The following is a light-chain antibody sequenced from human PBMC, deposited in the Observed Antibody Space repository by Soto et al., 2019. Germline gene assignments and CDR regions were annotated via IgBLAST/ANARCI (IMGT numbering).Light chain of an antibody. Sequence: DIHMTQAPSTLSGSVGDRVSVTCRASQTISSWLAWYQQKPGKAPKLLIYKASTLKSGVPSRFSGSGSGIEFTLTISSLQPDDFATYYCQHYNSYSEAFGQGTKVDI. CDR2: KAS. V-gene: IGKV1-5*03. CDR1: QTISSW. J-gene: IGKJ1*01. CDR3: QHYNSYSEA.